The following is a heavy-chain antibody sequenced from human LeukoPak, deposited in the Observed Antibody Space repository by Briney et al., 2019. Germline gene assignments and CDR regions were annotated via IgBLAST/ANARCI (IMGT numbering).Heavy chain of an antibody. V-gene: IGHV3-21*01. J-gene: IGHJ6*02. D-gene: IGHD2-15*01. CDR1: GFTFSSYS. CDR2: ISSSSSYI. CDR3: ARDLEYCSGGSCYYYYGMDV. Sequence: PGGSLRLSCAASGFTFSSYSMNWVRQAPGKGLEWVSSISSSSSYIYYADSVKGRFTISRDNAKNSLYLQMNSLRAEDTAVYYCARDLEYCSGGSCYYYYGMDVWGQGTTVTVSS.